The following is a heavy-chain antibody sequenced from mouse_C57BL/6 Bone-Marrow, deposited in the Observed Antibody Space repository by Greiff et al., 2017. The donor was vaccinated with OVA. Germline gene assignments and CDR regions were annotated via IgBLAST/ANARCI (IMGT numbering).Heavy chain of an antibody. CDR1: GYTFTDYY. CDR3: ASPNWAFDY. Sequence: EVQLQQSGPVLVKPGASVKMSCKASGYTFTDYYMNWVKQSHGKSLEWIGVINPYNGGTSYNQKFKGKATLTVDKSSSTAYMELNSLTSEDSAVYYCASPNWAFDYWGQGTTLTVSS. J-gene: IGHJ2*01. D-gene: IGHD4-1*01. V-gene: IGHV1-19*01. CDR2: INPYNGGT.